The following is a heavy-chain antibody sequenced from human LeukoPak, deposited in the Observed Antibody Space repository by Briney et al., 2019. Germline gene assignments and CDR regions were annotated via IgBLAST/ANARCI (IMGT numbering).Heavy chain of an antibody. CDR3: AKDTIRFLTSGDYFDY. CDR1: GYTFTGYY. Sequence: VASVKVSCKASGYTFTGYYMHWVRQAPGQGLEWMGWINPNSGGTNYAQKFQGRVTMTGDTSISTAYMELSRLRSDDTAVYYCAKDTIRFLTSGDYFDYWGQGTLVTVSS. D-gene: IGHD3-3*01. J-gene: IGHJ4*02. CDR2: INPNSGGT. V-gene: IGHV1-2*02.